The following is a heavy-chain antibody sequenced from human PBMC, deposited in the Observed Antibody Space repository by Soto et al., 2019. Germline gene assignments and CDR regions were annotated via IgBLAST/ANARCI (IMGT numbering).Heavy chain of an antibody. D-gene: IGHD6-19*01. V-gene: IGHV4-59*01. CDR3: ASWGVAGTRDGWFDP. CDR1: GGSISSYY. J-gene: IGHJ5*02. Sequence: SETLSLTCTVSGGSISSYYWSWIRQPPGKGLEWIGYIYYSGSTNYNPSLKSRVTISVDTSKNQFSLKLSSVTAADTAVYYCASWGVAGTRDGWFDPWGQGTLVTVSS. CDR2: IYYSGST.